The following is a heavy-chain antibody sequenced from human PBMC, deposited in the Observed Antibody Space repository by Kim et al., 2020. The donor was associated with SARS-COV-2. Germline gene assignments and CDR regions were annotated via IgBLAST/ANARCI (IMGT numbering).Heavy chain of an antibody. CDR1: GFTFSSYW. Sequence: GGSLRLSCAASGFTFSSYWMHWVRQAPGKGLVWVSRINSDGSSTSYADSVKGRFTISRDNAKNTLYLQMNSLRAEDTAVYYCARGRCHTGGVCYTYYWGQGTLVTVSS. CDR2: INSDGSST. CDR3: ARGRCHTGGVCYTYY. D-gene: IGHD2-8*02. V-gene: IGHV3-74*01. J-gene: IGHJ4*02.